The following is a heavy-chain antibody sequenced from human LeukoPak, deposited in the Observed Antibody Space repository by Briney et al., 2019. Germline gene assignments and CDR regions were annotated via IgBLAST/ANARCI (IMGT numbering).Heavy chain of an antibody. CDR1: GGSISSSSYY. D-gene: IGHD3-3*01. J-gene: IGHJ6*02. V-gene: IGHV4-39*01. CDR3: ARQEGAPKYYDFWSGYPKIFGGYGMDV. CDR2: IYYSGST. Sequence: PSETLSLTCTLSGGSISSSSYYWGWIRQPPGKGLEWIGSIYYSGSTYYNPSLKSRVTISVDTSKNQFSLKLSSVTAADTAVYYCARQEGAPKYYDFWSGYPKIFGGYGMDVWGQGTTVTVSS.